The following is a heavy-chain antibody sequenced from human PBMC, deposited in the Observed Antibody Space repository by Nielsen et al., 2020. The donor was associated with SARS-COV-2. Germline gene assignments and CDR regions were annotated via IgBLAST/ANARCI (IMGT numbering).Heavy chain of an antibody. CDR1: GLTFSTYS. D-gene: IGHD5-24*01. Sequence: GGSLRLSCAASGLTFSTYSMMWVRQAPGKGLEWVSHISSSGSYIYYADSVKGRFTISRDDAKNSLYLQMNSLRAEDTAVYYCAREGRDLPLDYWGQGVLVTVSS. CDR2: ISSSGSYI. V-gene: IGHV3-21*04. CDR3: AREGRDLPLDY. J-gene: IGHJ4*02.